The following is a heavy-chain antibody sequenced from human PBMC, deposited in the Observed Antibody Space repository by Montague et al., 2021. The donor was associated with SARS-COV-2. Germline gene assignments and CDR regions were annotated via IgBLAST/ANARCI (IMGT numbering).Heavy chain of an antibody. J-gene: IGHJ5*01. CDR3: IRGLASVDS. CDR2: VCGSGIT. CDR1: GGSISSGSYY. Sequence: TLSLTCTVSGGSISSGSYYWSWMRPRAGKELEWIGCVCGSGITNYTPSLKIRVTISLDTSKNQFSMRLSSVTAADTALYYCIRGLASVDSWGQGTLVTVSS. V-gene: IGHV4-61*02.